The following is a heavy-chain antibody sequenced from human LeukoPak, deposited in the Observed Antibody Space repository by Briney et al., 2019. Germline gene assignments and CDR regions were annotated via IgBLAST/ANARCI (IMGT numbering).Heavy chain of an antibody. CDR2: MNPNSGNT. CDR1: GYTFTSYD. D-gene: IGHD3-3*01. Sequence: EASVKVSCKASGYTFTSYDIHWVRQATGQGLEWMGWMNPNSGNTSYAQKFQGRVTMTRNTSISTAYMELSSLRSEDTAVYYCARGGGYDFWSGYYIANYYYGMDVWGQGTTVTVSS. J-gene: IGHJ6*02. V-gene: IGHV1-8*01. CDR3: ARGGGYDFWSGYYIANYYYGMDV.